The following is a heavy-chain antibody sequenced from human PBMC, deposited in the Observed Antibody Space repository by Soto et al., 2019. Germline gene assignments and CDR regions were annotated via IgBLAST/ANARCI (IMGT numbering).Heavy chain of an antibody. V-gene: IGHV4-4*02. CDR1: GGSISSSNW. J-gene: IGHJ3*02. CDR3: ARVTRDYYDSGGYYSTYPSGAFDI. CDR2: IYHSGST. Sequence: PSETLSLTCAVSGGSISSSNWWSWVRQPPGKGLEWIGEIYHSGSTNYNPSLKSRVTISVDKSKNQFSLKLSSVTAADTAVYYCARVTRDYYDSGGYYSTYPSGAFDIWGQGTMVTVSS. D-gene: IGHD3-22*01.